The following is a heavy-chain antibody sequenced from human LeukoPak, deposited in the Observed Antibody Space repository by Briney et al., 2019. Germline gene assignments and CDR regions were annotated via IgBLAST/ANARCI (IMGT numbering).Heavy chain of an antibody. J-gene: IGHJ4*02. CDR3: ATLAVAGTGGDY. CDR2: INHSGST. Sequence: SETLSLTCAVYGGSFSGYYWSWIRQPPGKGLEWIGEINHSGSTNYNPSLKSRVTISVDTSKNQFSLKLSSVTAADTAVYYCATLAVAGTGGDYWGQGTLVTVSS. CDR1: GGSFSGYY. V-gene: IGHV4-34*01. D-gene: IGHD6-19*01.